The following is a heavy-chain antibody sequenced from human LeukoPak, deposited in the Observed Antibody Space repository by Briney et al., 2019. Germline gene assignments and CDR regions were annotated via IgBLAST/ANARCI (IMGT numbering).Heavy chain of an antibody. V-gene: IGHV3-23*01. CDR1: GFTFSSYA. CDR3: AKDGSTSTIHYYYGMDV. J-gene: IGHJ6*02. Sequence: PGGSLRLSCAASGFTFSSYAMSWVRQAPGKGLEWVSAISGSGGSTYYADSVKGRFTISRDNSKNTLYLQMNSLRAEDTAVYYCAKDGSTSTIHYYYGMDVWGQGTTVTVSS. D-gene: IGHD1-26*01. CDR2: ISGSGGST.